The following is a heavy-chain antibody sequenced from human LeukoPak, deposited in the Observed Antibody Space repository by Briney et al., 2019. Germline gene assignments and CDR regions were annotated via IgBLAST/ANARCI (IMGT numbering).Heavy chain of an antibody. CDR3: ARDTVVGKPGVGATILRYFDY. D-gene: IGHD1-26*01. Sequence: SETLSLTCTVSGGSISSHYWSWIRQPPGKGLEWIGYIYCSGSTNYNPSLKSRVTISVDTSKNQFSLKLSSVTAADTAVYYCARDTVVGKPGVGATILRYFDYWGQGTLVTVSS. V-gene: IGHV4-59*11. J-gene: IGHJ4*02. CDR1: GGSISSHY. CDR2: IYCSGST.